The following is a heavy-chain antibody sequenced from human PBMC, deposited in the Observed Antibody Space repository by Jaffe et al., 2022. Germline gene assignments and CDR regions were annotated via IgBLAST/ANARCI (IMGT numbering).Heavy chain of an antibody. CDR3: AREGDYYDSSGPFDY. CDR2: IKQDGSEK. Sequence: EVQLVESGGGLVQPGGSLRLSCAASGFTFSSYWMSWVRQAPGKGLEWVANIKQDGSEKYYVDSVKGRFTISRDNAKNSLYLQMNSLRAEDTAVYYCAREGDYYDSSGPFDYWGQGTLVTVSS. V-gene: IGHV3-7*05. J-gene: IGHJ4*02. CDR1: GFTFSSYW. D-gene: IGHD3-22*01.